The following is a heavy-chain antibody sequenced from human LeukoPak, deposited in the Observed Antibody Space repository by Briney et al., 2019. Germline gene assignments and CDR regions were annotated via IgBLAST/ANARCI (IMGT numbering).Heavy chain of an antibody. CDR3: ARAKPKNMVRGLIMRRESRYYFDY. V-gene: IGHV3-53*01. D-gene: IGHD3-10*01. CDR2: IYSGGST. Sequence: GSLRLSCAASGFTFNSYAMSWVRQAPGKGLEWVSVIYSGGSTYYADSVKGRFTISRDNSKSTLYIQMNSLRAEDTAVYYCARAKPKNMVRGLIMRRESRYYFDYWGQGTLVTVSS. J-gene: IGHJ4*02. CDR1: GFTFNSYA.